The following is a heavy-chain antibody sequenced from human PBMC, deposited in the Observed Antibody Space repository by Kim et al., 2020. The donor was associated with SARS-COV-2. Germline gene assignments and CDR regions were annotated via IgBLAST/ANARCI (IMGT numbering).Heavy chain of an antibody. CDR1: GYTFTSYG. Sequence: ASVKVSCKASGYTFTSYGISWVRQAPGQGLEWMGWISAYNGNTNYAQKLQGRVTMTTDTSTSTAYMELRSLRSDDTAVYYCARDLGSGSYYDGLCDYWGQGTLVTVSS. CDR2: ISAYNGNT. V-gene: IGHV1-18*01. CDR3: ARDLGSGSYYDGLCDY. D-gene: IGHD1-26*01. J-gene: IGHJ4*02.